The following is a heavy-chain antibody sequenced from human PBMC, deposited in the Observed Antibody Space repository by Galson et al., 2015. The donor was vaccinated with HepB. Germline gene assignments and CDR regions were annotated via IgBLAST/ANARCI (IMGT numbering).Heavy chain of an antibody. CDR2: ISANSGNT. J-gene: IGHJ4*02. Sequence: SCKASGYTFTTNGISWVRQAPGQGLEWMGWISANSGNTKYAQNLQGRVTLTRETSTSTAYLELRSLRSDDTAAYYCARDRDYRFDYWGQGTLVTVSS. CDR3: ARDRDYRFDY. V-gene: IGHV1-18*04. CDR1: GYTFTTNG. D-gene: IGHD4/OR15-4a*01.